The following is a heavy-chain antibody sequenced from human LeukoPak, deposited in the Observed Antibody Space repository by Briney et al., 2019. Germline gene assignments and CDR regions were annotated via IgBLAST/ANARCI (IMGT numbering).Heavy chain of an antibody. Sequence: GGSLRLSCEASGLIVSSNNMNWVRQAPGKGLEWVSLIYSGGNTYYADSVKGRFTTSRDNSKNTVYVQMNSLRAEDTAVYYCARSDYYGLGSYSWFFDLWGRGTLVTVSS. CDR2: IYSGGNT. V-gene: IGHV3-66*01. CDR1: GLIVSSNN. CDR3: ARSDYYGLGSYSWFFDL. J-gene: IGHJ2*01. D-gene: IGHD3-22*01.